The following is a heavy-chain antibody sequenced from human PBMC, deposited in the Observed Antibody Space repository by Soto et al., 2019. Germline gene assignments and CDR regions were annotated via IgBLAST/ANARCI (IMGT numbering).Heavy chain of an antibody. J-gene: IGHJ5*02. Sequence: GVSVKVSCKAAGGTFSSYAISWVRQAPGQGLEWMGGIIPIFGTANYAQKFQGRVTITADESTSTAYMELSSLRSEDTAVYYCASVAARQNWFDPWGQGTLVTVYS. CDR3: ASVAARQNWFDP. CDR2: IIPIFGTA. D-gene: IGHD6-6*01. CDR1: GGTFSSYA. V-gene: IGHV1-69*13.